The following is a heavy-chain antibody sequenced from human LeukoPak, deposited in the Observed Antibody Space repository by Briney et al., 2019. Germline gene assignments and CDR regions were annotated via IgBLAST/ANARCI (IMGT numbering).Heavy chain of an antibody. CDR2: INHSGST. D-gene: IGHD1-26*01. CDR1: GGSFSGYY. Sequence: SETLSLTCAVYGGSFSGYYWSWIRQPPGKGLEWIGEINHSGSTNYNPSLKSRVTISVDTSKNQFSLKLNSVTAADMAVYYCARGTSGSSPQFDCWGQGTLVSVSS. CDR3: ARGTSGSSPQFDC. V-gene: IGHV4-34*01. J-gene: IGHJ4*02.